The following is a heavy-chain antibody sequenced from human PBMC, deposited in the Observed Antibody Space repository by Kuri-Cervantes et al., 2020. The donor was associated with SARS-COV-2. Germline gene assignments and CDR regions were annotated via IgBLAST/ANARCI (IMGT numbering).Heavy chain of an antibody. V-gene: IGHV4-59*01. D-gene: IGHD3-22*01. CDR2: IFYSGST. J-gene: IGHJ3*02. CDR3: ARSTPFRRLVVISQGGAFDI. Sequence: SETLSLTCTVSGVSISSYYWGWIRQPPGRGLEWIGYIFYSGSTNYNPSLKSRVTISVDTSKNQFSLRLNSVTAADTAVYYCARSTPFRRLVVISQGGAFDIWGQGTMVTVSS. CDR1: GVSISSYY.